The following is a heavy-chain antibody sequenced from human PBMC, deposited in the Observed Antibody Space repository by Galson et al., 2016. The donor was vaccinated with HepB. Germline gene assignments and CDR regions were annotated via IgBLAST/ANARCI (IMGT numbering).Heavy chain of an antibody. V-gene: IGHV3-23*01. CDR2: FSGYDSSA. CDR3: AKDLHYEIARSSSDFWRGLARRQSAGDSDMDV. CDR1: GFSVYA. Sequence: SLRLSCAASGFSVYAMSWVRQAPGKGLEWVATFSGYDSSAFYADSVKGRFTIARDSSKKTLFLQMNSLRVDDTARYFCAKDLHYEIARSSSDFWRGLARRQSAGDSDMDVWGQGTTVIVSS. D-gene: IGHD3-3*01. J-gene: IGHJ6*02.